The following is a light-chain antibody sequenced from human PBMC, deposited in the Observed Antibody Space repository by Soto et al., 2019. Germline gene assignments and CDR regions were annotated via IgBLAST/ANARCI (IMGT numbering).Light chain of an antibody. Sequence: DIPMTQSPSSLSASVGDRVTITCRASQDISVYLAWYQQKPGKVPKLLIYSASTLQSGVPSRFSGSGSGTDFTLTISSLQPEDVATFYSQKFNTAPLTFGQGTRLEIK. CDR3: QKFNTAPLT. V-gene: IGKV1-27*01. CDR1: QDISVY. J-gene: IGKJ5*01. CDR2: SAS.